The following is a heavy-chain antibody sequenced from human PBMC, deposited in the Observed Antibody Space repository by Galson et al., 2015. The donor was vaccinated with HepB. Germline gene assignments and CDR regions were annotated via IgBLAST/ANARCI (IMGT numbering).Heavy chain of an antibody. J-gene: IGHJ4*02. CDR3: AKDDYGDKVFDY. V-gene: IGHV3-30*18. Sequence: SLRLSCAASGFTFSNYAMHWVRQAPGKGLEWVAMISYDGFHKNYADSVKGRFTISRDNSKNTLYLQMNSLRAEDTAVYYCAKDDYGDKVFDYWGQGTLATVSS. CDR1: GFTFSNYA. CDR2: ISYDGFHK. D-gene: IGHD4-23*01.